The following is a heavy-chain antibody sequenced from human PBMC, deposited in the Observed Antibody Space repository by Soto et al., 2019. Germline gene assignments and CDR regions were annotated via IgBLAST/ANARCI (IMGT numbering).Heavy chain of an antibody. CDR1: GFTFSSYG. CDR3: ARDRRLIFGVVTSGMDV. V-gene: IGHV3-33*01. J-gene: IGHJ6*02. CDR2: IWYDGSNK. Sequence: GGSLRLSCAASGFTFSSYGMHWVRQAPGKGLEWVAVIWYDGSNKYYADAVKGRFTISRDNSKNTLYLQMNSLRAEDTAVYYCARDRRLIFGVVTSGMDVWGQGTTVTVSS. D-gene: IGHD3-3*01.